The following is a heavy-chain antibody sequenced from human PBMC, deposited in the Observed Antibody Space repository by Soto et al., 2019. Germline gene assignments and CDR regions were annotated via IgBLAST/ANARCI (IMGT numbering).Heavy chain of an antibody. V-gene: IGHV1-58*01. D-gene: IGHD1-26*01. Sequence: SVKVSCKASGFTFTSSAVQWVRQARGQRLEWIGWIVVGSGNTNYAQKFQERVTITRDMSTSTAYMELSSLRSEDTAVYYCAADSVDSGSYLEALDIRGQGPIVT. CDR3: AADSVDSGSYLEALDI. CDR2: IVVGSGNT. CDR1: GFTFTSSA. J-gene: IGHJ3*02.